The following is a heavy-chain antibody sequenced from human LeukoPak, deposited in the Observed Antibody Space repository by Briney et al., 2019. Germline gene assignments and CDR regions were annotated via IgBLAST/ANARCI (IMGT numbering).Heavy chain of an antibody. V-gene: IGHV4-59*01. CDR2: IYYSGIT. Sequence: SETLSLTCTVYGGSIGTYYWSWIRQPPGKGLEWIGYIYYSGITNYNPSLKSRVTISVDTSKNQFSLQLSSVTAADTAVYYCAREDSDYYPSAYWGQGALVTVSS. D-gene: IGHD4-11*01. J-gene: IGHJ4*02. CDR3: AREDSDYYPSAY. CDR1: GGSIGTYY.